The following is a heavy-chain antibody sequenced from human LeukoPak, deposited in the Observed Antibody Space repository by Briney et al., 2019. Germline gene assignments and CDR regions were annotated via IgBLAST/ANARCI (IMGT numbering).Heavy chain of an antibody. V-gene: IGHV1-69*13. CDR2: IIPIFGTA. Sequence: SVKVSCKASGGTFSSYAISWVRQAPGQGLEWMGGIIPIFGTANYAQKFQGRVTITADESTSTAYMELSSLRPEDTAVYYCARDGDYYDSSGYYYPYYFDYWGQGTLVTVSS. CDR3: ARDGDYYDSSGYYYPYYFDY. D-gene: IGHD3-22*01. CDR1: GGTFSSYA. J-gene: IGHJ4*02.